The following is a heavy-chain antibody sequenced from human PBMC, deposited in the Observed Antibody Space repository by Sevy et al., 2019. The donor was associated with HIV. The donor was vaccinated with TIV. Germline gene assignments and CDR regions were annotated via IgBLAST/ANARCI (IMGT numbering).Heavy chain of an antibody. CDR3: ARGGVRDYGGNSIDY. D-gene: IGHD4-17*01. V-gene: IGHV3-53*01. CDR1: GFTVSSNY. Sequence: GGSLRLSCAASGFTVSSNYMSWVRQAPGKGLEWVSVIYSGGSTYYADSVMGRFTSSRDNSKNTPYLQMNSLRAEERAVYYCARGGVRDYGGNSIDYWGQGTLVTVSS. J-gene: IGHJ4*02. CDR2: IYSGGST.